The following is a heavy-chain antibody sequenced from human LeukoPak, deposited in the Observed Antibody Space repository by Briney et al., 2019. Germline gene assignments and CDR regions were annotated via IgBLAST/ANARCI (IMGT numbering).Heavy chain of an antibody. J-gene: IGHJ6*03. CDR2: ISAYNGNT. CDR1: GYTFLNYG. CDR3: VRGGNHNYYMDV. V-gene: IGHV1-18*01. Sequence: ASVKVSCKASGYTFLNYGVTWVRQAPGEGLEWMGWISAYNGNTNYVQKLQGRVTMTTDTSTSTAYMELRSLKSDDTAVYYCVRGGNHNYYMDVWGKGTTVTVSS. D-gene: IGHD1-14*01.